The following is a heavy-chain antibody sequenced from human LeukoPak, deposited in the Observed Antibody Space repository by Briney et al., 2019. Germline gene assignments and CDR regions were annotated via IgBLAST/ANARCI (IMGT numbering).Heavy chain of an antibody. V-gene: IGHV4-4*07. CDR3: ARGHFDGDYEGWDWFDP. D-gene: IGHD4-17*01. CDR2: IXTSGST. Sequence: IXTSGSTNYNPSLKSRVTMSVDTSKNQFSLKLSSVTAADTAVYYCARGHFDGDYEGWDWFDPWGQGTLVTVSS. J-gene: IGHJ5*02.